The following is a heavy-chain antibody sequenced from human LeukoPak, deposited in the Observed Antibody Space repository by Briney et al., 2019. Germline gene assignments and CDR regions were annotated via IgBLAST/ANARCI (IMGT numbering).Heavy chain of an antibody. D-gene: IGHD3-10*01. CDR3: ATDPPNPGIYYDY. J-gene: IGHJ4*02. V-gene: IGHV1-2*02. CDR2: INPNGDDT. Sequence: ASVKVSCKASGGTFSGHYMHWVRQAPGQGLEWMGWINPNGDDTNYAQKFQGRVTMTRDTSISTAYMELNRLRADDTALYYCATDPPNPGIYYDYWGQGTLVTVSS. CDR1: GGTFSGHY.